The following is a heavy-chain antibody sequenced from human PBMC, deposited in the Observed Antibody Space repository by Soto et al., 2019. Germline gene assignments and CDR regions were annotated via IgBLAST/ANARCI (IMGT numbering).Heavy chain of an antibody. Sequence: ASVKVSCKASGYTLTSYGISWVRQAPGQGLEWMGWISAYNGNTNYAQKLQGRVTMTTDTSTSTAYMELRSLRSDDTAVYYCARVPYDYIWGSYRYGAFDIWGQGTMVTVSS. J-gene: IGHJ3*02. V-gene: IGHV1-18*01. CDR2: ISAYNGNT. D-gene: IGHD3-16*02. CDR3: ARVPYDYIWGSYRYGAFDI. CDR1: GYTLTSYG.